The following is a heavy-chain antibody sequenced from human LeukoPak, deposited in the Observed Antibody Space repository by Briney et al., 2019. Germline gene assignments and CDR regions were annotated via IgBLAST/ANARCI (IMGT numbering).Heavy chain of an antibody. J-gene: IGHJ4*02. V-gene: IGHV4-4*07. CDR2: IYSSGST. CDR1: GGSINSFY. CDR3: ARENWRSKSIDFDS. Sequence: SETLSLICTVSGGSINSFYWTWIRQPAGKGLEWIGRIYSSGSTNFNPSLKSRVTMSVDTSKNQFSLRLSSVTAADTAAYFCARENWRSKSIDFDSWGQETLVTVSS. D-gene: IGHD6-6*01.